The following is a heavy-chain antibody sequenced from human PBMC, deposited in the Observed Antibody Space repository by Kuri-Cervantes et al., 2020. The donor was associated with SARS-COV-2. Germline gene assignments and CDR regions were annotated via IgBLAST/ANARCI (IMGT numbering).Heavy chain of an antibody. CDR1: RYSISSGYY. J-gene: IGHJ4*02. Sequence: GSLRLSCAVSRYSISSGYYWGWIRQPPGKGLEWIGEINHSGSPNYNPSLKSRVTISVDTSKNQFSLKLSSVTAADTAVYYCAREVSSEQLVAFDYWGQGTLVTVSS. CDR3: AREVSSEQLVAFDY. CDR2: INHSGSP. V-gene: IGHV4-38-2*02. D-gene: IGHD6-6*01.